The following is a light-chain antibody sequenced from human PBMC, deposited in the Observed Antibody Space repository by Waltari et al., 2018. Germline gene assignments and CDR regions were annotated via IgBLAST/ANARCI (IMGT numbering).Light chain of an antibody. CDR1: QSISTS. CDR3: HQYKIWPEA. CDR2: GAS. Sequence: DIQMTQSPPSLSASVGDRVTITCRATQSISTSLNWYQQKPGKAPNLLIYGASSLERGVPSRFSGSGSGTDFTLTISSLQSEDFAVYYCHQYKIWPEAFGQGTKVEIK. J-gene: IGKJ1*01. V-gene: IGKV1-39*01.